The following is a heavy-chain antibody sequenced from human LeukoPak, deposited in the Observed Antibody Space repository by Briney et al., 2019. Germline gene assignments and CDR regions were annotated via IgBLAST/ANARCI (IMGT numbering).Heavy chain of an antibody. J-gene: IGHJ4*02. CDR1: GFTFSDYY. CDR2: IRSSGSTI. V-gene: IGHV3-11*01. Sequence: NTGGSLRLSCAASGFTFSDYYMSWIRQAPGKGLEWVSYIRSSGSTIYYADSVKGRFTISRDNAKNSLYLQMNSLRAEDTAVYYCARGGFYYDSSGYYRIDYWGQGTLVTVSS. CDR3: ARGGFYYDSSGYYRIDY. D-gene: IGHD3-22*01.